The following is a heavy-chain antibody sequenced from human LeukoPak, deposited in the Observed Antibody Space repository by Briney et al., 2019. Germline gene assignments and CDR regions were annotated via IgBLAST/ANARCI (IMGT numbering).Heavy chain of an antibody. V-gene: IGHV3-23*01. CDR3: ARDRWEPTYYYYYMDV. J-gene: IGHJ6*03. CDR2: ISGSGGST. CDR1: GFTFSSYA. D-gene: IGHD1-26*01. Sequence: GGSLRLSCAASGFTFSSYAMHWVRQAPGKGLEWVSAISGSGGSTYYADSVKGRFTISRDNSKNTLYLQMNSLRAEDTAVYYCARDRWEPTYYYYYMDVWGKGTTVTISS.